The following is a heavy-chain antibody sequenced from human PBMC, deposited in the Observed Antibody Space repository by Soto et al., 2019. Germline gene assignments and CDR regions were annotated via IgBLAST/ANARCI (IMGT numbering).Heavy chain of an antibody. CDR2: IYYSGST. J-gene: IGHJ4*02. CDR1: GGSISSSSYY. CDR3: ASGWGAYYYDSSGYTPSPGYFDY. V-gene: IGHV4-39*01. Sequence: SETLSLTCTVSGGSISSSSYYWGWIRQPPGKGLEWIGSIYYSGSTYYNPSLKSRVTISVDTSKNQFSLKLGSVTAADTAVYYCASGWGAYYYDSSGYTPSPGYFDYWGQGTLVTVSS. D-gene: IGHD3-22*01.